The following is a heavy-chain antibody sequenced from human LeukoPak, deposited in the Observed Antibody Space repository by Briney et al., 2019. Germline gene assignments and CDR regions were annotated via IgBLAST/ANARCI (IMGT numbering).Heavy chain of an antibody. D-gene: IGHD4-23*01. CDR2: IYYSGST. J-gene: IGHJ4*02. V-gene: IGHV4-39*07. Sequence: SETLSLTCTVSGDSISSSSYYWGWIRQPPGKGLEWIGSIYYSGSTYYNPSLKSRVTISVDTSKNQFSLRLSSVTAADTAMYYCARDKYDGISEGDYWGQGTLVTVSS. CDR3: ARDKYDGISEGDY. CDR1: GDSISSSSYY.